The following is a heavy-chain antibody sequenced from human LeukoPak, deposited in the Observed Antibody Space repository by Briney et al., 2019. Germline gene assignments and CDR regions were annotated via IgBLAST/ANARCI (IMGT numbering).Heavy chain of an antibody. D-gene: IGHD6-13*01. Sequence: GGSLRLSCAASGFTFSRYAMHWVRQAPGKGLEWVGVISYVGSNKYYADSVKGRFTISRDNSKNTLYLQMNSLRAEDTAVYYCAKVRATSSSWYQYYYYGMDVWGQGTTVTVSS. V-gene: IGHV3-30*04. CDR2: ISYVGSNK. CDR3: AKVRATSSSWYQYYYYGMDV. J-gene: IGHJ6*02. CDR1: GFTFSRYA.